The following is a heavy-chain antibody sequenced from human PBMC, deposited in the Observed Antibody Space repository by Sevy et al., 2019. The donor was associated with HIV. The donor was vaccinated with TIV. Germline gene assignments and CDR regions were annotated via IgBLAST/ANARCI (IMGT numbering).Heavy chain of an antibody. CDR3: ARSRYDYLYFDY. V-gene: IGHV1-2*06. CDR2: INPNSGGT. CDR1: GYTFTGYY. J-gene: IGHJ4*02. Sequence: ASVKVSCKASGYTFTGYYMHWVRQAPGQGLEWMGRINPNSGGTNYAQKFQGRVTMTRDTSISTAYMELSRLRSDDTAVYYCARSRYDYLYFDYWGQGTLVTVSS. D-gene: IGHD3-16*01.